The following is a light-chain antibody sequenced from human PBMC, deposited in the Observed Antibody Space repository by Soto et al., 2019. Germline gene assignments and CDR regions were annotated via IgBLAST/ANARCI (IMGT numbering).Light chain of an antibody. CDR2: DDD. J-gene: IGLJ2*01. Sequence: SYELTQPPSVSVAPGQTASFTCGGHNIWSKSVHWYQQKPGQAPILVIYDDDDRPSGIPGRFSGSNSGSAATLTISRVEAGDEADYYCQLWDSDTDHVVFGGGTKVTVL. V-gene: IGLV3-21*02. CDR3: QLWDSDTDHVV. CDR1: NIWSKS.